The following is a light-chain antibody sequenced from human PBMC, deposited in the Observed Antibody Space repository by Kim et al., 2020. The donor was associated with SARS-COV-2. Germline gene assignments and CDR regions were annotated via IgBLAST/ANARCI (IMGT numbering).Light chain of an antibody. J-gene: IGLJ2*01. V-gene: IGLV2-8*01. CDR2: EVS. CDR3: SSYAGNNNLV. CDR1: SSDVGGYNY. Sequence: GQSVTISCTGTSSDVGGYNYVSWYQQHPGKAPKLMIYEVSKRPSGVPDRFSGSKSDNTASLTVSGLQAEDEADYYCSSYAGNNNLVFGGGTQLTVL.